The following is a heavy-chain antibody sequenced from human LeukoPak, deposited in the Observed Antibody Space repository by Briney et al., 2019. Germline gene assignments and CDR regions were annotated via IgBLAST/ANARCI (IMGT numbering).Heavy chain of an antibody. Sequence: PGGSLRLSCAASGFTFTTYWMGWVRQAPGKGLEWVANIKQDGSEQYYVDSMKGRFTISRDNAKNSLSLQMNSLRAEDTAVYYCARPLMYYYGSETYFWFDPWGQGTLVTVSS. CDR1: GFTFTTYW. J-gene: IGHJ5*02. CDR3: ARPLMYYYGSETYFWFDP. D-gene: IGHD3-10*01. V-gene: IGHV3-7*01. CDR2: IKQDGSEQ.